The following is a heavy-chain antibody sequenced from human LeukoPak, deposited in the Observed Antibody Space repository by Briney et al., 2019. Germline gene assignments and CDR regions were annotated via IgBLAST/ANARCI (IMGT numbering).Heavy chain of an antibody. CDR1: GGSISSYY. J-gene: IGHJ4*02. V-gene: IGHV4-59*01. CDR3: ARALIAPTAYYYFDY. CDR2: IYYSGST. D-gene: IGHD2/OR15-2a*01. Sequence: SETLSLTCTVSGGSISSYYWSWIRQPPGKGLEWIGYIYYSGSTNYNPSLKSRVTISVDTSKNQFSLKLSSVTAADTAVYYCARALIAPTAYYYFDYWGQGTLVTVSS.